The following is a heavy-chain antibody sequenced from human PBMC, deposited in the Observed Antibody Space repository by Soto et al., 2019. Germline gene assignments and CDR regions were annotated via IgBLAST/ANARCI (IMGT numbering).Heavy chain of an antibody. CDR1: GFICSIYD. Sequence: GGSLRLSCAVSGFICSIYDMSLVRQAPGKGLEWVSTILVGGSPHYEDSVKGRFTISRETSKNTVYLQMNSLTAGETDVYYCAKATATSGGAFEIYGQGQMFTVSS. CDR3: AKATATSGGAFEI. CDR2: ILVGGSP. J-gene: IGHJ3*02. D-gene: IGHD1-1*01. V-gene: IGHV3-23*01.